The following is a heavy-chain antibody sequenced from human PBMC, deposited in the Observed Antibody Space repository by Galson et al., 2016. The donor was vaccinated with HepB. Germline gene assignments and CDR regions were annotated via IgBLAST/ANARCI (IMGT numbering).Heavy chain of an antibody. CDR1: GGSVATSHYY. D-gene: IGHD3-22*01. CDR2: IFYSGST. Sequence: SETLSLTCTVSGGSVATSHYYWSWIRQPPGKGLEWIGYIFYSGSTKYNPSLKSRVTISIDLSKNQFPLKLSSVTAADTAVYYCARYPARGYYSFEHWGQGTLVTVSS. CDR3: ARYPARGYYSFEH. J-gene: IGHJ4*02. V-gene: IGHV4-61*01.